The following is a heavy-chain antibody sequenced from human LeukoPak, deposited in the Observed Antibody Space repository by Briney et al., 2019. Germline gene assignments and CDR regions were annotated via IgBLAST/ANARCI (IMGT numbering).Heavy chain of an antibody. CDR1: GFTFSSYW. V-gene: IGHV3-15*01. CDR2: IKSKTDGGTT. D-gene: IGHD3-22*01. CDR3: TTDLWLTDYYDSSGYGASFGMDV. Sequence: PGWSLRLSCAASGFTFSSYWMSWVRQAPGKGLEWVGRIKSKTDGGTTDYAAPVKGRFTISRDDSKNTLYLQMNSLKTEDTAVYYCTTDLWLTDYYDSSGYGASFGMDVWGQGTTVTVSS. J-gene: IGHJ6*02.